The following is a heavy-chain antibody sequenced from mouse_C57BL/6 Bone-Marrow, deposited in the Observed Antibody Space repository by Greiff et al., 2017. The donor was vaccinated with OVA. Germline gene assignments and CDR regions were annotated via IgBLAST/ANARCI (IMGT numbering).Heavy chain of an antibody. Sequence: VQLQQSGPSLVRPSQTLSLTCTVTGFSINSDCYWIWIRQFPGNKLEYIGYTFYSGITYYNPSLESRTYITRDTSKNQFSLKLSSVTTEDTATYYCARDRYYGSSYSYAMDYWGQGTSVTVSS. CDR1: GFSINSDCY. J-gene: IGHJ4*01. V-gene: IGHV3-3*01. CDR2: TFYSGIT. CDR3: ARDRYYGSSYSYAMDY. D-gene: IGHD1-1*01.